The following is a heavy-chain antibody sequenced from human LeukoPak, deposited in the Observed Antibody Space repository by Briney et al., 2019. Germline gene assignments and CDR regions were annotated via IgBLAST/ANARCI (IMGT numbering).Heavy chain of an antibody. CDR1: GGSISSYY. J-gene: IGHJ4*02. V-gene: IGHV4-59*01. Sequence: PSETLSLTCTVSGGSISSYYWSWIRQPPGKGLEWIGYIYYSGSTNYNPSLKSRVTISVDTSKNQFSLKLSSATAADTAVYYCARGRHGSGSYYPGRRGEIDYWGQGTLVTVSS. D-gene: IGHD3-10*01. CDR3: ARGRHGSGSYYPGRRGEIDY. CDR2: IYYSGST.